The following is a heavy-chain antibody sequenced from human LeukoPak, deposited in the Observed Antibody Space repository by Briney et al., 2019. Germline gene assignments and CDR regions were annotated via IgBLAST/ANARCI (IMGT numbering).Heavy chain of an antibody. J-gene: IGHJ4*02. CDR3: ASTMVRGVIDY. CDR1: GFTFSSYW. CDR2: IKQDGSEQ. D-gene: IGHD3-10*01. V-gene: IGHV3-7*03. Sequence: GGSLRLSCAASGFTFSSYWMSWVRQAPGKGLEWVANIKQDGSEQYYVDSVKGRFTISRDNAKNSLYLQTNSLRAEDTAVYYCASTMVRGVIDYWGQGTLVTVSS.